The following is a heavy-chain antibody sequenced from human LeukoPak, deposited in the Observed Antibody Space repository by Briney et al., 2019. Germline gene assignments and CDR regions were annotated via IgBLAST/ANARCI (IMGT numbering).Heavy chain of an antibody. CDR2: INHSGST. V-gene: IGHV4-34*01. D-gene: IGHD3-10*01. CDR3: ARMYYYGSGSYYRVGYWFDP. J-gene: IGHJ5*02. CDR1: GGSFSGYY. Sequence: PSETLSLTCAVYGGSFSGYYWSWIRQPPGKGLEWIGEINHSGSTNYNPSLKSRVTISVDTSKNQFSLKLSSVTAADTAVYYCARMYYYGSGSYYRVGYWFDPWGQGTLVTVSS.